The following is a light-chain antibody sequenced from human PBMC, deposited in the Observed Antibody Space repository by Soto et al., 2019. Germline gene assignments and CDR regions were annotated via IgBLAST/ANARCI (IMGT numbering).Light chain of an antibody. CDR2: TAS. CDR3: QQAHSFPLT. V-gene: IGKV1-12*01. CDR1: QGISSL. Sequence: DIQMTQSPSSVSASVGDRVTITCRASQGISSLLAWYQQKPGKAPNLLIHTASSLQSGVPSRFSGSGSGTDFTLTIISLQPEDLATYSCQQAHSFPLTFGGGTKVEIK. J-gene: IGKJ4*01.